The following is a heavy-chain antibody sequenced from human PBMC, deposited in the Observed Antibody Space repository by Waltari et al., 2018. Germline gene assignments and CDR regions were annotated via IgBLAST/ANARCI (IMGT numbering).Heavy chain of an antibody. Sequence: EVELVQSGGGLVQPGGSLRLSCAASGFTFSRFWMQWVRQVPGKGLGVVSRISNDGRTTDYTDAVKGRFTISRDNAEDTLYLQMNSLRAEDTAVYYCARDSSHLPAAFDNWGQGTLVTVSS. CDR2: ISNDGRTT. J-gene: IGHJ4*02. D-gene: IGHD2-2*01. V-gene: IGHV3-74*01. CDR1: GFTFSRFW. CDR3: ARDSSHLPAAFDN.